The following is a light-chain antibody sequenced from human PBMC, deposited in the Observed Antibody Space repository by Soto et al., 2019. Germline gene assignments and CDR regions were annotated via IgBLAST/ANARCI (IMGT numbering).Light chain of an antibody. Sequence: QLVLTQPPSASGTPGQRVTISCSGSSSNIGSNTVNWYQQLPGTAPKLLIYSNNQRPSGVPDRFSGSKSGTSASLAISGLQSEDEADYYCAAWDDSLGWVFGGGTKVTVL. J-gene: IGLJ3*02. CDR1: SSNIGSNT. CDR2: SNN. V-gene: IGLV1-44*01. CDR3: AAWDDSLGWV.